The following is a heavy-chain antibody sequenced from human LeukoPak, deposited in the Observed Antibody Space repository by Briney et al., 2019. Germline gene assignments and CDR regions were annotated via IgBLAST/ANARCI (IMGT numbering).Heavy chain of an antibody. D-gene: IGHD3-9*01. J-gene: IGHJ3*01. V-gene: IGHV3-23*01. CDR1: GFTFNNNA. CDR2: ISGTGGTT. CDR3: VRETTSNYGAFDL. Sequence: GGSLRLSCAASGFTFNNNAMSWVRQSPGKGLEWVSAISGTGGTTYYADSVEGRFTISRDNSKSTVYVQMNSLRAEDTAVYYCVRETTSNYGAFDLWGQGTLVTVSS.